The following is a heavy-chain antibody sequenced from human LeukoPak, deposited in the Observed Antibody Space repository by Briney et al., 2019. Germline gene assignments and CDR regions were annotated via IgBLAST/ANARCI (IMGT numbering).Heavy chain of an antibody. CDR3: ARAVTDGKVATTIRWFDP. CDR2: ISAYNGNT. J-gene: IGHJ5*02. Sequence: ASVKVSCKASGYTFTTYGITWVRQAPGQGLEWMGWISAYNGNTNYAQKLQGRVTMTTDTSTSTAYMELRSLRSDDTAVYYCARAVTDGKVATTIRWFDPWGQGTLVTVSS. D-gene: IGHD2-2*02. CDR1: GYTFTTYG. V-gene: IGHV1-18*01.